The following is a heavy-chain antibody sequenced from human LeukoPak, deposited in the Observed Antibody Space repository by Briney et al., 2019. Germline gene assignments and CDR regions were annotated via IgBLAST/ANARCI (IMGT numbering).Heavy chain of an antibody. D-gene: IGHD6-13*01. J-gene: IGHJ4*02. CDR2: IYYSGST. CDR3: ARDPIAAGGTFDY. Sequence: PSETLSLTCTVSGGSISSYYWSWIRQPPGKGLEWIGYIYYSGSTNYNPSLKSRVTISVDTSKNQFSLKLSSVTAADTAVYYCARDPIAAGGTFDYRGQGTLVTVSS. V-gene: IGHV4-59*01. CDR1: GGSISSYY.